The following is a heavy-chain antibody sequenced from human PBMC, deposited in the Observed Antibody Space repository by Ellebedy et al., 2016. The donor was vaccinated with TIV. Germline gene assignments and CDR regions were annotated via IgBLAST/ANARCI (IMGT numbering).Heavy chain of an antibody. CDR3: ARGRHQLPSNYFDP. J-gene: IGHJ5*02. CDR2: IYPGDTDT. V-gene: IGHV5-51*01. Sequence: PGGSLRLSCKGSGYIFSDYWIGWVRQTPGKGLEWMGIIYPGDTDTTSSPSFQAQVTISADTSINTAYLQWNSLQASDTGMYYCARGRHQLPSNYFDPWGQGTLVTVSS. CDR1: GYIFSDYW. D-gene: IGHD4-23*01.